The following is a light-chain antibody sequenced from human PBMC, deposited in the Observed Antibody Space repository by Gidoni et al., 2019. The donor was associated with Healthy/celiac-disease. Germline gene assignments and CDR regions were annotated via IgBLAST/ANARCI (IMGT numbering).Light chain of an antibody. V-gene: IGKV1-39*01. CDR3: QQSYSTPPT. J-gene: IGKJ1*01. Sequence: DIQMTQSPSSLSASVGDRVTITCRSSQSSSSYLNWYQQKPGKAPKLLIYAASSLQSGVPSRFSGSGSGTDFTLTISSQQPEDFATYYCQQSYSTPPTFGQGTKVEIK. CDR2: AAS. CDR1: QSSSSY.